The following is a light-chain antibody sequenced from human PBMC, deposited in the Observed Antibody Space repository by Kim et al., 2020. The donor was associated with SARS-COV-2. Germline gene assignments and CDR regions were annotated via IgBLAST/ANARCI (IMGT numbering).Light chain of an antibody. CDR3: QQYGSSPLT. V-gene: IGKV3-20*01. CDR1: HRVSSNY. Sequence: EIVLTQSPGTLSLSPGERATLSCRASHRVSSNYLAWYRQKPGQAPRLLIYGASSRATGIPDRFSGSGSGTDFTLTISRLEPEDFAVFYCQQYGSSPLTFGGGTKVDIK. CDR2: GAS. J-gene: IGKJ4*01.